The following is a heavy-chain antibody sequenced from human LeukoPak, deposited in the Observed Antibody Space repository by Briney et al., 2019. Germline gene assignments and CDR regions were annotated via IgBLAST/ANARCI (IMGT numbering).Heavy chain of an antibody. D-gene: IGHD4-17*01. V-gene: IGHV4-59*01. Sequence: SETLSLTCTVSGDSISSYYWSWIRQPPGQGLEWMGYINYSGNTNYNPSLKSRVTISVATSKNQFSLRLTSVTAADTAVYYCAREGRQDYVYFDCWGQGTLVTVSS. J-gene: IGHJ4*02. CDR2: INYSGNT. CDR3: AREGRQDYVYFDC. CDR1: GDSISSYY.